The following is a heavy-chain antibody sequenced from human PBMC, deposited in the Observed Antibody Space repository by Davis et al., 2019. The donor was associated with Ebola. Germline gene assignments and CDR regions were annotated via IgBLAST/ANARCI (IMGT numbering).Heavy chain of an antibody. CDR2: IYYSGSA. CDR1: GGSISTYY. V-gene: IGHV4-59*01. Sequence: PSETLSLTCTVSGGSISTYYWSWIRQPPGKGLEWIGYIYYSGSANYNPSLKSRVTISVDTSKKQFSLKLSSVTAADTAVYYCARGRSGSYYFDYWGQGTLVTVSS. J-gene: IGHJ4*02. CDR3: ARGRSGSYYFDY. D-gene: IGHD1-26*01.